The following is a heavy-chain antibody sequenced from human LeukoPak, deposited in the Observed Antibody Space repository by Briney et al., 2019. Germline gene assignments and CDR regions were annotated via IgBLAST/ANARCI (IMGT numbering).Heavy chain of an antibody. CDR3: ARVWYYYDSSGYYYFDY. V-gene: IGHV3-74*01. CDR1: GFTFSSYS. J-gene: IGHJ4*02. CDR2: INSDGSST. D-gene: IGHD3-22*01. Sequence: PGGSLRLSCAASGFTFSSYSMNWVRQAPGKGLVWVSRINSDGSSTSYADSVKGRFTISRDNAKNTLYLQMNSLRAEDTAVYYCARVWYYYDSSGYYYFDYWGQGTLVTVSS.